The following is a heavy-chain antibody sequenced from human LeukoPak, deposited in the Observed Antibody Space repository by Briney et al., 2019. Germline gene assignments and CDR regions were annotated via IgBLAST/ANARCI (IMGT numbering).Heavy chain of an antibody. CDR2: IYYSGST. CDR3: ARGYYYGSGRLGY. V-gene: IGHV4-39*07. D-gene: IGHD3-10*01. Sequence: SETLSVTCTVSGGSISSSSYYWGWIRQPPGKGLEWMGSIYYSGSTYYNPSLKSRVTISVDTSKNQFSLKLSSVTAADTAVYYCARGYYYGSGRLGYWGQGTLVTVSS. CDR1: GGSISSSSYY. J-gene: IGHJ4*02.